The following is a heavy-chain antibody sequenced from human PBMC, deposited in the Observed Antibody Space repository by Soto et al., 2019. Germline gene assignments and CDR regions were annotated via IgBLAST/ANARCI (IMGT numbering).Heavy chain of an antibody. Sequence: VQLVQSGAEVKKPGASVKVSCKASGYTFTNHDINWVRQTTGQGLEWMGWMNPNSGDTGYAQNFQGRVTMTRDTSIRTAYMDLSNLRSDDTAVYYCARVGGNWNDDYFDYWGQGTLVTVSS. CDR2: MNPNSGDT. J-gene: IGHJ4*02. D-gene: IGHD1-1*01. CDR1: GYTFTNHD. V-gene: IGHV1-8*01. CDR3: ARVGGNWNDDYFDY.